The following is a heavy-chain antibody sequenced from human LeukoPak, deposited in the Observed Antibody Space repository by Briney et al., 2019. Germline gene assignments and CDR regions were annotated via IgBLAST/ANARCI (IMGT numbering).Heavy chain of an antibody. V-gene: IGHV3-21*01. Sequence: GGSLRLSCAASGFTLSSYSMNWVRQAPGKGLEWVSSISSSSSYIYCADSVMGRFTISRDNAKNSLYLQMNSLRAEDTAVYYCARVSGYAFDIWGQGTMVTVSS. CDR3: ARVSGYAFDI. CDR1: GFTLSSYS. J-gene: IGHJ3*02. CDR2: ISSSSSYI.